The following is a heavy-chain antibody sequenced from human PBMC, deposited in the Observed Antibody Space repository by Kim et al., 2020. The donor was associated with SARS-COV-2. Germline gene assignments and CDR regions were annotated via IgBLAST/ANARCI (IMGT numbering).Heavy chain of an antibody. CDR2: IIPIFGTA. D-gene: IGHD6-19*01. Sequence: SVKVSCKASGGTFSSYAISWVRQAPGQGLEWMGGIIPIFGTANYAQKFQGRVTITADESTSTAYMELSSLRSEDTAVYYCHCEVGHSSGWYGGNYFDYWGQGTLVTVSS. V-gene: IGHV1-69*13. CDR3: HCEVGHSSGWYGGNYFDY. J-gene: IGHJ4*02. CDR1: GGTFSSYA.